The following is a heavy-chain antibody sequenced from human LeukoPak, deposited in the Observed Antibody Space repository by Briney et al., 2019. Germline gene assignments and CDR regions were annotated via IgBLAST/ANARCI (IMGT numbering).Heavy chain of an antibody. Sequence: PSETLSLTCTVSGGSISSNTFYWGWIRQPPGKGLEWIGNIYYSGSTYYNPSLKSRVTISVDMSKNQFSLNLNSVTAADTAVYYCARAWRHLSILQGITVGWFDSWGQGTLVTVSS. D-gene: IGHD6-19*01. CDR1: GGSISSNTFY. V-gene: IGHV4-39*01. CDR3: ARAWRHLSILQGITVGWFDS. CDR2: IYYSGST. J-gene: IGHJ5*01.